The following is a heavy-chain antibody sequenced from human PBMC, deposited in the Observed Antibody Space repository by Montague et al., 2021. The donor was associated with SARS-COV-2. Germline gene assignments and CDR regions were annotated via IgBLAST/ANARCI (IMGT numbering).Heavy chain of an antibody. Sequence: SLRLSLSASVFTFNKYSMNWVRQAPGKGLEWVSSISISSLYIYYTDSVKGRFTVAGANAKNSVFLEMNSLRVEDTAVYYCARAHSGSYSVGGDAFDLWGRGTLVTVSS. CDR2: ISISSLYI. J-gene: IGHJ3*01. V-gene: IGHV3-21*01. D-gene: IGHD5/OR15-5a*01. CDR3: ARAHSGSYSVGGDAFDL. CDR1: VFTFNKYS.